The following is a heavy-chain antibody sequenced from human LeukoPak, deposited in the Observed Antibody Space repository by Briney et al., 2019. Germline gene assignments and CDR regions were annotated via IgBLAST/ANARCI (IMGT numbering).Heavy chain of an antibody. J-gene: IGHJ4*02. D-gene: IGHD3-10*01. V-gene: IGHV3-30*01. Sequence: GGSLSLSCVASGFTFSSYAMHWVRQAPGKGLERVAVISYGGSNKYYADSVKGRFTISRDNSKNTLYLQMNSLRAEDTAVYYCARDRAKYYYGSGSDYWGQGTLVTVSS. CDR3: ARDRAKYYYGSGSDY. CDR1: GFTFSSYA. CDR2: ISYGGSNK.